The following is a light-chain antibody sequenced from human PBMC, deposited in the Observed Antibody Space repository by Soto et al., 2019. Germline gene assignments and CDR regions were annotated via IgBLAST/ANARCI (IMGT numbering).Light chain of an antibody. V-gene: IGKV1-5*03. CDR3: QQYVTYPFT. J-gene: IGKJ3*01. CDR1: QSINNW. Sequence: DIQMTQSPSTLSASIGDRVTITCRASQSINNWLAWYQQKPGKAPKVLIYKASSLESGVPSRFSGSESGTEFTLAFNSLQPDDFATYYCQQYVTYPFTFGPGTKVDIK. CDR2: KAS.